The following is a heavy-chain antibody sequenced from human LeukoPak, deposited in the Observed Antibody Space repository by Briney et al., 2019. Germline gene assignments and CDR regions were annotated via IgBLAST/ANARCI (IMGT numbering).Heavy chain of an antibody. D-gene: IGHD3-16*01. Sequence: TASETLSLTCTVSGGSISSYYWSWIRQPPGKGLEWIGYIYYSGSTNYNPSLKSRATISVDTSKNQFSLKLSSVTAADTAVYYCARVGGRWFDPWGQGTLVTVSS. V-gene: IGHV4-59*01. J-gene: IGHJ5*02. CDR2: IYYSGST. CDR3: ARVGGRWFDP. CDR1: GGSISSYY.